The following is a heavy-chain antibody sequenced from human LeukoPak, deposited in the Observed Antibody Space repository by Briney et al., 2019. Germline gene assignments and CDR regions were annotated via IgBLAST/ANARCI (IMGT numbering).Heavy chain of an antibody. CDR2: ISGSGGST. CDR1: GFTFSSYA. Sequence: PGGSLRLSCAASGFTFSSYAMSWVRQAPGKGLEWVSAISGSGGSTYYADSVKGRFTISRDNSKNTLYLQMNSLRAEDTAVYYCAKAQGAIVVVTPFDYWGQGTLVTVSS. J-gene: IGHJ4*02. V-gene: IGHV3-23*01. CDR3: AKAQGAIVVVTPFDY. D-gene: IGHD3-22*01.